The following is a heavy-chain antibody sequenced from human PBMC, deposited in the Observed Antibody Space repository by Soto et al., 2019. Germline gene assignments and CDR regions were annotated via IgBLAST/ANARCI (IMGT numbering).Heavy chain of an antibody. CDR2: IEQDGSEK. D-gene: IGHD3-10*01. CDR1: GFTFSSYW. V-gene: IGHV3-7*03. CDR3: ARVDYYGSGSYYLPRGMDV. Sequence: GGSLRLSCAASGFTFSSYWMSWVRQAPGKGLEWVANIEQDGSEKYYVDSVKGRFTISRDNAKNSLYLQMNSLRAEDTAVYYCARVDYYGSGSYYLPRGMDVWGQGTTVTVSS. J-gene: IGHJ6*02.